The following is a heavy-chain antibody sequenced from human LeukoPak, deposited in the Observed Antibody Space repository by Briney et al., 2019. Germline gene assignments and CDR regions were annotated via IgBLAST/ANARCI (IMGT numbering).Heavy chain of an antibody. CDR3: AREPPRCSSTSCKIRNWFDP. J-gene: IGHJ5*02. CDR2: INHSGST. V-gene: IGHV4-34*01. CDR1: GGSFSGYY. Sequence: KASETLSLTCAVYGGSFSGYYWSWIRQPPGKGLEWIGEINHSGSTNYNPSLKSRVTISVDTSKNQFSLKLSSVTAADTAVYYCAREPPRCSSTSCKIRNWFDPWGQGTLVTVSS. D-gene: IGHD2-2*01.